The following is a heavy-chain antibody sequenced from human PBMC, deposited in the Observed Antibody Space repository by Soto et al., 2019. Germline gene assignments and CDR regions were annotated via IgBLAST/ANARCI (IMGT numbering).Heavy chain of an antibody. D-gene: IGHD6-6*01. CDR2: IHPGDSST. J-gene: IGHJ4*02. V-gene: IGHV5-51*01. Sequence: PGESLKISCKGSGYSFTSNWIGWVRQMPGKGLEWMGIIHPGDSSTRYSPSFQGQVTISADKSISTAYLQWSSLKASDTAMYYCARAGIAARARSFDYWGQGTLVTVSS. CDR3: ARAGIAARARSFDY. CDR1: GYSFTSNW.